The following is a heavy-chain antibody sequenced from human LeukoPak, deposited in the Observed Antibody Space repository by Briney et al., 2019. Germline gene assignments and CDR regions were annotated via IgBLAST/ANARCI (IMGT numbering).Heavy chain of an antibody. V-gene: IGHV3-11*01. CDR3: ARDHIAAEEYYYYYMDV. CDR1: GFTFSDYY. J-gene: IGHJ6*03. CDR2: ISSSGSTI. D-gene: IGHD6-13*01. Sequence: PGGSLRLSCAASGFTFSDYYMSWIRQAPGKGLEWVSYISSSGSTIYYADSVKGRFTISRDNAKNSLYLQMNSPGAEDTAVYYCARDHIAAEEYYYYYMDVWGKGTTVTVSS.